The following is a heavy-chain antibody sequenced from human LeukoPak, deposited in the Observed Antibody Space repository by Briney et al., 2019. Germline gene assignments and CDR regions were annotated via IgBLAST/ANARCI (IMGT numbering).Heavy chain of an antibody. CDR2: IFSGGST. D-gene: IGHD6-13*01. CDR1: GFDVSSNS. V-gene: IGHV3-53*01. J-gene: IGHJ4*02. Sequence: GGSLRLSCAASGFDVSSNSMSWVRQAPRKGLEWVSVIFSGGSTNYANSMKGRFTISRDNSKNTLYLQMNSLRGEDTAVYYCAAWRGSNWFDYWGQGTQVTVSS. CDR3: AAWRGSNWFDY.